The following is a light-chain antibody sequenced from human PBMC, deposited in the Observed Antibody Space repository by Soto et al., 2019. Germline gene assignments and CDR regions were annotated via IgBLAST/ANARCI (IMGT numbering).Light chain of an antibody. V-gene: IGKV2-28*01. CDR3: MQALQTPPT. CDR1: QSLLHLNGNNY. Sequence: DIVMTQSPLSLPVTPGEPASISCRSSQSLLHLNGNNYLDWYLQKPGQSPQLLIYLGSNRASGVPDRFSGSGSGTDFTLKISRVEAEDVGVYYCMQALQTPPTFGQGTKVDIK. J-gene: IGKJ1*01. CDR2: LGS.